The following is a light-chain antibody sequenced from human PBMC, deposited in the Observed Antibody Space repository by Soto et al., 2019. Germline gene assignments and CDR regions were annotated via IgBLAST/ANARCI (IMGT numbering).Light chain of an antibody. CDR3: NSFTSGSTRV. V-gene: IGLV2-14*03. Sequence: QSALTQPASVSGSPGQSITISCAGTTSDVGGYNYVSWYQQHPGKAPKLMIYDVTNRPSGVSDRFSGSKSGNTAYLTISGLQTEDEADYYCNSFTSGSTRVFGTGTKLTVL. CDR1: TSDVGGYNY. CDR2: DVT. J-gene: IGLJ1*01.